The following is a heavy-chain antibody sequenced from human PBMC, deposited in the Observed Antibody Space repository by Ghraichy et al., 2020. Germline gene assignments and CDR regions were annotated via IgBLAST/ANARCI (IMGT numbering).Heavy chain of an antibody. D-gene: IGHD3-10*01. V-gene: IGHV3-7*03. CDR2: INNDGKEK. CDR1: GFSFSGSW. CDR3: SRDPERGALDY. J-gene: IGHJ4*02. Sequence: GESLNISCTASGFSFSGSWMSWVRQAPEQGLEWVANINNDGKEKYYVDSLKGRFTISRDHGKNSLFLPISTLRVEDTDVYYCSRDPERGALDYWGQGTLVAVSS.